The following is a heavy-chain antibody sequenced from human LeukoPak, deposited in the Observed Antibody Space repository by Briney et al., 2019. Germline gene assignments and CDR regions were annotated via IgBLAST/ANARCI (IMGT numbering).Heavy chain of an antibody. D-gene: IGHD3-3*01. V-gene: IGHV1-69*01. J-gene: IGHJ4*02. CDR3: ARETISVFGVVISPLDY. CDR1: GGTFSSYA. CDR2: IIPIFGTA. Sequence: SVKASCKASGGTFSSYAISWVRQAPGQGLEWMGGIIPIFGTANYAQKFQGRVTITAGESTSTAYMELSSLRSEDTAVYYCARETISVFGVVISPLDYWGQGTLVTVSS.